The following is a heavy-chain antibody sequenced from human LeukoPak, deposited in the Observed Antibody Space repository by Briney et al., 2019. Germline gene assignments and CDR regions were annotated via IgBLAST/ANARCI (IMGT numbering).Heavy chain of an antibody. D-gene: IGHD2-21*02. CDR2: IKQDGSEK. CDR3: AKGGVVTAIPPNY. CDR1: GFTFSSYW. V-gene: IGHV3-7*03. J-gene: IGHJ4*02. Sequence: PGGSLGLSCAASGFTFSSYWMSWVRQAPGKGLEWVANIKQDGSEKYYVDSVKGRFTISRDNSKNTLYLQMNSLRAEDTAVYYCAKGGVVTAIPPNYWGQGTLVTVSS.